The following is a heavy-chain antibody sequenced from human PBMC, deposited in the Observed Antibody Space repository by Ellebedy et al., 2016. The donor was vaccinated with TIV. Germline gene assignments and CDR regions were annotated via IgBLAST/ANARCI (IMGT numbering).Heavy chain of an antibody. Sequence: PGGSLRLSCTASGFTFSNAWMNWVRQAPGKGLEWVGRNKEKADAETTDYAAPVQGRFILSRDDSKNTVSLEMNSLQTEDTAVYYCTTAWTRETFDLWGRGTLVTVSS. D-gene: IGHD3/OR15-3a*01. J-gene: IGHJ2*01. CDR3: TTAWTRETFDL. CDR1: GFTFSNAW. V-gene: IGHV3-15*07. CDR2: NKEKADAETT.